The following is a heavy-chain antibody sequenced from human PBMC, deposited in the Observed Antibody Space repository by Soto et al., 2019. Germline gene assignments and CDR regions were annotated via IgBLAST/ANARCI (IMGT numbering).Heavy chain of an antibody. Sequence: QVQLVQSGAEVKKPGSSVKVSCKASGGTFSSYAISWVRQAPGQGLEWMGGIIPIFGTANYAQKFQGRVTTTGEESTSTAYMELSSRRAEDTAVYYCATQFWSGQSRAYYYGMDVWGQGTTVTVSS. V-gene: IGHV1-69*12. CDR3: ATQFWSGQSRAYYYGMDV. D-gene: IGHD3-3*01. CDR2: IIPIFGTA. CDR1: GGTFSSYA. J-gene: IGHJ6*02.